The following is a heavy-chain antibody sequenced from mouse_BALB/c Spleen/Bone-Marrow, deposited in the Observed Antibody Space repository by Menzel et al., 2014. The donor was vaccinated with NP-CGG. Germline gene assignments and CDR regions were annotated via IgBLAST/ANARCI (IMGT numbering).Heavy chain of an antibody. Sequence: EVQLQQSGPDLVKPSQPLSLTCTVTGYSISSGYGWHWIRQVPGNKLEWMGYIHYSGSTNYNPSLKSRISITRDTSKNQFFLQLNSVTTEDTATYYGAREARTTARFAYWGQGTLVTVAA. CDR1: GYSISSGYG. D-gene: IGHD1-2*01. CDR2: IHYSGST. J-gene: IGHJ3*01. V-gene: IGHV3-1*02. CDR3: AREARTTARFAY.